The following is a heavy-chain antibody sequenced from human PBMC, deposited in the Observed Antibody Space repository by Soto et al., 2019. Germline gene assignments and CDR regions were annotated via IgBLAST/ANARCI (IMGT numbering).Heavy chain of an antibody. Sequence: GGSLRLSCAASGFTFSWYGMHWVRQAPGKGLEWVTLISSDGNNKNYVDSVKGRFTISRDNSKNTLYLQMNSLRAEDTAVYYCAKLPSGSSSFDSWGQGTLVTVSS. CDR1: GFTFSWYG. CDR2: ISSDGNNK. D-gene: IGHD1-26*01. V-gene: IGHV3-30*18. J-gene: IGHJ4*02. CDR3: AKLPSGSSSFDS.